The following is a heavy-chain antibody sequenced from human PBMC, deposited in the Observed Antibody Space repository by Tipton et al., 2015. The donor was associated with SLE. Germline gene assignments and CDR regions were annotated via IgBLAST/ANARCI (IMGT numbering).Heavy chain of an antibody. D-gene: IGHD1/OR15-1a*01. CDR2: IYYSGST. Sequence: TLSLTCTVSGGSISSSSYYWGWIRQPPGKGLEWIGSIYYSGSTNYNPSLKSRVTISVDTSKNQFSLKLRSVTAADTAVYYCARVGLEQDFDYWGQGTLVTVSS. J-gene: IGHJ4*02. CDR1: GGSISSSSYY. V-gene: IGHV4-39*07. CDR3: ARVGLEQDFDY.